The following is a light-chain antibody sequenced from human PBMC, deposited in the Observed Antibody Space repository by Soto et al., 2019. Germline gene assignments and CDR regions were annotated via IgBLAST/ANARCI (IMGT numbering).Light chain of an antibody. CDR1: QSVSSN. CDR3: QQYNNWPLT. Sequence: EIVMTQSPATLSVSPGERATLSCRASQSVSSNLAWYQQKPGQPPRLRIYGASTRAPGIPARFSGSGSGTEFTLTISSLQSEDFGVYYCQQYNNWPLTFGGGTKVDNK. CDR2: GAS. J-gene: IGKJ4*01. V-gene: IGKV3-15*01.